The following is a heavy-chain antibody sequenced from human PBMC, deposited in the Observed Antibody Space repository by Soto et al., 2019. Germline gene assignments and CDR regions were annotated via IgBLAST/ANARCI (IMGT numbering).Heavy chain of an antibody. CDR2: IWYDGSNK. Sequence: GGSLRLSCAASGFTFSSYGMHWVRQAPGKGLEWVAVIWYDGSNKYYADSVKGRFTISRDNSKNTLYLQMNSLRAEDTAVYYCARDGSHDFWSGYYYYYYGMDVWGQGTTVTVSS. D-gene: IGHD3-3*01. V-gene: IGHV3-33*01. CDR3: ARDGSHDFWSGYYYYYYGMDV. J-gene: IGHJ6*02. CDR1: GFTFSSYG.